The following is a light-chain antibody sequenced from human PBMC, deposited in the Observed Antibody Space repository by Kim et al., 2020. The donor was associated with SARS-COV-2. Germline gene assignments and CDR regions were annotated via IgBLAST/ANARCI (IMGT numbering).Light chain of an antibody. V-gene: IGLV7-46*01. CDR1: TGTVSSGHY. Sequence: PGETVTLTCGSSTGTVSSGHYPHWVQLKPGQAPTTLISDTTKKHSWTPARFSGSLLGGKAALTLSGAQPEDEADYYCLLSYSGARVFGGGTQLTVL. J-gene: IGLJ3*02. CDR3: LLSYSGARV. CDR2: DTT.